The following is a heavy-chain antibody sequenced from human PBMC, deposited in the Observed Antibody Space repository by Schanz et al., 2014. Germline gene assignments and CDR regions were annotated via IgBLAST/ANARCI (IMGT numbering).Heavy chain of an antibody. D-gene: IGHD4-17*01. Sequence: VQLVESGGGVVQFGRSLRLSCVASGFTFSSYSMNWVRQAPGKGLEWLSYIDGKSTTVYYADSVKGRFTVSRDNARNSLYLHMNALGAEDTAVYYCARDGDRFYHNCYMDVWGKGTTVTVSS. V-gene: IGHV3-48*01. CDR1: GFTFSSYS. CDR2: IDGKSTTV. J-gene: IGHJ6*03. CDR3: ARDGDRFYHNCYMDV.